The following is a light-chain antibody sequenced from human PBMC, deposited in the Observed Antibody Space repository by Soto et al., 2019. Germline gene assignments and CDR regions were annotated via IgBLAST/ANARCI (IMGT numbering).Light chain of an antibody. CDR3: GTWDSSLSIFV. Sequence: QSVLTQPPPVSAAPGQKGTKSFSGGSPPIGNYYVSWHQQLPGTAPKLLIYENDKRPSGIPDRFSGSKSGTSATLGITGLQTGDEADYYCGTWDSSLSIFVFGTGNKVTVL. J-gene: IGLJ1*01. CDR1: SPPIGNYY. V-gene: IGLV1-51*02. CDR2: END.